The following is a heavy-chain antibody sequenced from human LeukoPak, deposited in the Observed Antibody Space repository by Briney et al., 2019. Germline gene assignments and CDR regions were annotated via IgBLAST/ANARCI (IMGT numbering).Heavy chain of an antibody. D-gene: IGHD3-3*01. V-gene: IGHV3-30*03. CDR3: ARGHRFLEWLNKTLFDY. J-gene: IGHJ4*02. CDR1: GFTFSSYG. CDR2: ISYDGSNK. Sequence: GGSLRLSCAASGFTFSSYGMHWVRQAPGKGLEWVAVISYDGSNKYYADSVKGRFTISRDNSKNTLYLQMNSLRAEDTAVYYCARGHRFLEWLNKTLFDYWGQGTLVTVSS.